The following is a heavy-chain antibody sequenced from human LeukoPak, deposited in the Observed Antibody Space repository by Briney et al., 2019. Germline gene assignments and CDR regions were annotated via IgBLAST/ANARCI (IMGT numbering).Heavy chain of an antibody. CDR2: IKHIGST. Sequence: AETLSLTCAVYGPSFSGYYWSWIRHPPGKGLEWIGEIKHIGSTNYNPSLKSRVTISVDTSKNQVSLQLSSVTAADTAVYYCARGDRAAAGYRELVDRYRRGYYYYYMDVWGKGTTVTVSS. CDR3: ARGDRAAAGYRELVDRYRRGYYYYYMDV. V-gene: IGHV4-34*01. D-gene: IGHD6-13*01. CDR1: GPSFSGYY. J-gene: IGHJ6*03.